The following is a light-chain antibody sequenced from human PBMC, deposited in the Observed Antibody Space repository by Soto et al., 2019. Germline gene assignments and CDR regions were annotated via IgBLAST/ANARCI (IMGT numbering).Light chain of an antibody. Sequence: NFMLTQPHSVSESPGKTVIISCTGSSGNIDDYYVQWYQQRPGRAPTTVIYEDNQRPSGVPDRFSGSIDSSSNSASLTISGLQTEDEADYYCQPYDTANRVVFGGGTKLTVL. J-gene: IGLJ2*01. CDR3: QPYDTANRVV. CDR2: EDN. CDR1: SGNIDDYY. V-gene: IGLV6-57*02.